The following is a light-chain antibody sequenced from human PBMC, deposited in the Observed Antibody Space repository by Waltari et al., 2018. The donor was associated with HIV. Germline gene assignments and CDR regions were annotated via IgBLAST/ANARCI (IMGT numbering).Light chain of an antibody. CDR1: SSDVGGYNL. CDR3: CSYAGSSTWV. CDR2: EVS. J-gene: IGLJ3*02. V-gene: IGLV2-23*02. Sequence: QSALTQPASVSGSPGQSITISCTGTSSDVGGYNLVSWYQQYPGKAPKLMIYEVSERPSGVSNRFSGPKSGNTASLTISGLQAEDEADYYCCSYAGSSTWVFGGGTKLAVL.